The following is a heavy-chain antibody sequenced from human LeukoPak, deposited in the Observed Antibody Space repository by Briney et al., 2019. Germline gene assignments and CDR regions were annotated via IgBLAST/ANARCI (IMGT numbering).Heavy chain of an antibody. D-gene: IGHD3-10*01. CDR2: VYTSGST. J-gene: IGHJ6*03. CDR1: GDSITGYY. CDR3: ARAASGDAVDYYGSGRRYYSYYMDV. Sequence: SETLSLTCSVSGDSITGYYWSWIRQPAGKGLEWIGRVYTSGSTNYNPSLKSRVTMSVDTSKNQFSLNLRSVTAADTAVYYCARAASGDAVDYYGSGRRYYSYYMDVWGKGTTVTISS. V-gene: IGHV4-4*07.